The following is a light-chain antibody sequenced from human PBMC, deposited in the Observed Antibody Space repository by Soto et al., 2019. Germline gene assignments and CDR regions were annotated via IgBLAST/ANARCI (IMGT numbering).Light chain of an antibody. V-gene: IGKV1-5*01. CDR1: QSVRSW. CDR3: QQFNNYPLT. CDR2: DAS. Sequence: DIQMTQSPSTLSASVGDSVSITFRASQSVRSWLAWYQQKPGKPPKLLMYDASSLESGVPPRFSGSGSGTDFTLSISSLQPEDFATYYCQQFNNYPLTFGQGTRLEIK. J-gene: IGKJ5*01.